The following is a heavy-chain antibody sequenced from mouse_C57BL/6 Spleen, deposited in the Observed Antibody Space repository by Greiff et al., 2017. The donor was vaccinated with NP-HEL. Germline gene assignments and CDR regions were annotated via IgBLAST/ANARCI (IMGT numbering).Heavy chain of an antibody. V-gene: IGHV5-4*01. CDR3: AREGGYDYDGAWFAY. Sequence: EVKLVESGGGLVKPGGSLKLSCAASGFTFSSYAMSWVRQTPEKRLEWVATISDGGSYTYYPDNVKGRFTISRDNAKNNLYLQMSHLKSEDTAMYYCAREGGYDYDGAWFAYWGQGTLVTVSA. CDR1: GFTFSSYA. J-gene: IGHJ3*01. D-gene: IGHD2-4*01. CDR2: ISDGGSYT.